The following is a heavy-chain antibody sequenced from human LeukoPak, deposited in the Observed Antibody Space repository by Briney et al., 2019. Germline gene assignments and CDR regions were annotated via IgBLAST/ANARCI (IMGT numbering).Heavy chain of an antibody. J-gene: IGHJ6*03. CDR3: ARGRSPITMVRGVKGGNYYYMDV. Sequence: SETLSLTCTVSGGSISSYYWSWIPQPPGKGLEWIGYIYYSGSTDYNPSLKSRVTISVDTSKNQFSLKLSSVTAADTAVYYCARGRSPITMVRGVKGGNYYYMDVWGKGTTVTVSS. CDR2: IYYSGST. D-gene: IGHD3-10*01. CDR1: GGSISSYY. V-gene: IGHV4-59*01.